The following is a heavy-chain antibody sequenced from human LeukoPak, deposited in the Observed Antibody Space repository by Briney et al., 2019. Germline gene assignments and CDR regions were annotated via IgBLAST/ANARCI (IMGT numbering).Heavy chain of an antibody. D-gene: IGHD4-17*01. CDR1: GFTFSNSA. V-gene: IGHV3-23*01. J-gene: IGHJ4*02. CDR3: AKHYGDYFLDF. CDR2: ISGYSVTT. Sequence: GGSLRPSCAASGFTFSNSAMSWVRQSPGKGLEWVSFISGYSVTTYYADSVQGRFTVSRDNSKKTLYLQMHNLRDEDTAIYYCAKHYGDYFLDFWGQGTLVTVSS.